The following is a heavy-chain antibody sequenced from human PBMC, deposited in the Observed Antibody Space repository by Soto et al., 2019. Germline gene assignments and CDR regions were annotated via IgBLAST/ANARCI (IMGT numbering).Heavy chain of an antibody. J-gene: IGHJ2*01. D-gene: IGHD4-4*01. V-gene: IGHV4-59*01. CDR1: GGAISSYC. Sequence: SETLSLTCTVSGGAISSYCWSWIRQPPGKGLEWIGYIYYSGSPTYSPSLESRVTTSDDTSKNQFPQKLSSVPAADKAIYYCAGGRDDYNGWYFDLWGRGTLVTVSS. CDR3: AGGRDDYNGWYFDL. CDR2: IYYSGSP.